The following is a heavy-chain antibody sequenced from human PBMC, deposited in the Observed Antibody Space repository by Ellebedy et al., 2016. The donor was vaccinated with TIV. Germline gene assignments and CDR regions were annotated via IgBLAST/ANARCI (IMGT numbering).Heavy chain of an antibody. CDR1: GFTFGSFA. J-gene: IGHJ4*02. CDR3: AKRDSSGRYYASLFDY. D-gene: IGHD3-22*01. V-gene: IGHV3-23*01. Sequence: GESLKISCAASGFTFGSFAMSWVRQAPGKGLEWVSEISGSGDSTLYAESVKGRFTVSRDNSKNNLFLQVNSLRAEDTAVYYCAKRDSSGRYYASLFDYWGQGTLVTVSS. CDR2: ISGSGDST.